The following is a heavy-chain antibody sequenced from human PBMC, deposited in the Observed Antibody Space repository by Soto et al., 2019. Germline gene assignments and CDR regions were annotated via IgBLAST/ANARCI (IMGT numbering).Heavy chain of an antibody. Sequence: SETLSLTCTVSGGSISSSSYYWGWIRQPPGKGLEWIGSIYYSGSTYYNPSLKSRVTISVDTSKNQFSLKLSSVTAADTVVYYCAGRSSYDSSGYPDLWGQGTLVTVSS. CDR1: GGSISSSSYY. CDR2: IYYSGST. D-gene: IGHD3-22*01. V-gene: IGHV4-39*01. J-gene: IGHJ5*02. CDR3: AGRSSYDSSGYPDL.